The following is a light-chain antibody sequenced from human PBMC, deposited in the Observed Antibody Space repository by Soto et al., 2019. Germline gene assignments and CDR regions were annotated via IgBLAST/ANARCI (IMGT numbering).Light chain of an antibody. CDR1: QSVGVD. V-gene: IGKV3-11*01. CDR3: QQRSNWPPIT. Sequence: EIVLTQSPATLSLSPGERATLSCRASQSVGVDLAWYQQKPGRAPRLLMYDASSRSTGIPAGFSGSGSGTDFSLTISSLEPEDFAVYYCQQRSNWPPITFGQGTRLEIK. CDR2: DAS. J-gene: IGKJ5*01.